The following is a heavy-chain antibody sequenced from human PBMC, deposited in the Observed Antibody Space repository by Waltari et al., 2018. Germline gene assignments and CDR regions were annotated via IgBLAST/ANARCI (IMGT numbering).Heavy chain of an antibody. J-gene: IGHJ4*02. CDR2: IYDSGST. CDR3: ARVQYADFSYHFDY. D-gene: IGHD2-8*01. CDR1: GGSLSGGTYS. Sequence: QLQLQESGSGLVKPSETLSLTCVVSGGSLSGGTYSWNWIRQPPGKGLEWIGLIYDSGSTYYKPSLKSRLTMSVDMSKNQFSLKLTSATAADTGIYYCARVQYADFSYHFDYWGRGTLVTVSS. V-gene: IGHV4-30-2*01.